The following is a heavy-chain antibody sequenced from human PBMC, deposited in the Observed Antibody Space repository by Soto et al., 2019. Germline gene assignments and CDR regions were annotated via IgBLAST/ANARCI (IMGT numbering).Heavy chain of an antibody. J-gene: IGHJ3*02. Sequence: ASVKVSCKASGYTFTGDYMHWVRQAPGQGLEWMGWINPNRGGTNYAQKFQGWVTMTRDTSISAAYMELSRLRSDDTAVYYCARDPQGGDAFDIWGQGTMVTVSS. D-gene: IGHD3-16*01. CDR3: ARDPQGGDAFDI. V-gene: IGHV1-2*04. CDR1: GYTFTGDY. CDR2: INPNRGGT.